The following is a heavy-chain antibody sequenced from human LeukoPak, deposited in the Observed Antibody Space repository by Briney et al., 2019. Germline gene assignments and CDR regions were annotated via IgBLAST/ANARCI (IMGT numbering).Heavy chain of an antibody. V-gene: IGHV3-23*01. CDR1: GFTFSRYA. D-gene: IGHD2-2*01. CDR3: AKTDIVVVPAAMRGYYFDY. CDR2: ISGSGGST. Sequence: PGGSLRLSCAASGFTFSRYAMSWVRQAPGKGLEWVSAISGSGGSTYYADSVKGRFTISRDNSKNTLYLQMNSLRAEDTAVYYCAKTDIVVVPAAMRGYYFDYWGQGTLVTVSS. J-gene: IGHJ4*02.